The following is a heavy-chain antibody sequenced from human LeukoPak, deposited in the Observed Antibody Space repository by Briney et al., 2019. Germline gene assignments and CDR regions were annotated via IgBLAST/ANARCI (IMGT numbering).Heavy chain of an antibody. D-gene: IGHD6-19*01. CDR3: ARIQQGLVHFDY. J-gene: IGHJ4*02. CDR1: GFTFSNAW. CDR2: IYYSGNT. Sequence: GSLRLSCAASGFTFSNAWMSWVRQAPGKGLEWIGRIYYSGNTYYNPSLKSRVTISVDTSKNKFSLKLSSVTAADTAVYYCARIQQGLVHFDYWGQGTLVTVSS. V-gene: IGHV4-4*02.